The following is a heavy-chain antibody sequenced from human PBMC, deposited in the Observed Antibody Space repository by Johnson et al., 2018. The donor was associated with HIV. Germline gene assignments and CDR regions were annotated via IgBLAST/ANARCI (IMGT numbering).Heavy chain of an antibody. CDR2: INWNGGST. CDR3: ARGVVPDPFDI. CDR1: GFTFDDYG. J-gene: IGHJ3*02. D-gene: IGHD2-15*01. V-gene: IGHV3-20*04. Sequence: VQLVESGGGVVRPWGSLRLSCAASGFTFDDYGMSWVRQTPGKGLAWVTGINWNGGSTGYAESVKGRFTISRDDAKNSLYLQMKSLRAEDTALYYCARGVVPDPFDIWGQGTMVTVSS.